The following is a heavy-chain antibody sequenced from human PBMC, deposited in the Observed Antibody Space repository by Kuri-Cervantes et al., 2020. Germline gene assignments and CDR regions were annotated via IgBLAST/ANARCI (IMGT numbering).Heavy chain of an antibody. CDR3: ARSGTQGYCSGGSCYVSGWFDP. CDR2: INHSGIT. CDR1: GASFSGYY. Sequence: ESLKISCAVYGASFSGYYWSWIRQPPGKGLEWIGEINHSGITKHNPSLKSRVTMSVDTSKNQLSLKLSSVTAADTAVYYCARSGTQGYCSGGSCYVSGWFDPWGQGTLVTVSS. D-gene: IGHD2-15*01. V-gene: IGHV4-34*01. J-gene: IGHJ5*02.